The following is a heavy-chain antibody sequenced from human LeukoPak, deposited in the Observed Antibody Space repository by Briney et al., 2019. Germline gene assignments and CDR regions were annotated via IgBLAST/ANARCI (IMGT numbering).Heavy chain of an antibody. Sequence: GGSLRLSCAASGFTFSSYAMSWVRQAPGKGLEWVSGISGSDGSTYYADSVKGRFTISRENSKNTLYLQMNRLRADDTAVYYCARERGGAYCSGGSCYRRGYFDYWGQGTLVTVSS. CDR2: ISGSDGST. CDR3: ARERGGAYCSGGSCYRRGYFDY. V-gene: IGHV3-23*01. CDR1: GFTFSSYA. D-gene: IGHD2-15*01. J-gene: IGHJ4*02.